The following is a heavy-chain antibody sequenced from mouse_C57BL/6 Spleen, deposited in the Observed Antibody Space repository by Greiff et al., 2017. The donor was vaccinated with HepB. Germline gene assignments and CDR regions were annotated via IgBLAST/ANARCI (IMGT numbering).Heavy chain of an antibody. V-gene: IGHV2-9-1*01. D-gene: IGHD1-1*01. CDR3: ARSAGSSYKNYFDY. CDR1: GFSLTSYA. J-gene: IGHJ2*01. CDR2: IWTGGGT. Sequence: VQVVESGPGLVAPSQSLSITCTVSGFSLTSYAISWVRQPPGKGLEWLGVIWTGGGTNYNSALKSRLSISKDNSKSQVFLKMNSLQTDDTARYYCARSAGSSYKNYFDYWGQGTTLTVSS.